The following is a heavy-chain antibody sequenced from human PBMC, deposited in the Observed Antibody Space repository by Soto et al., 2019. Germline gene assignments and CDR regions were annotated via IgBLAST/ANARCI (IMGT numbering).Heavy chain of an antibody. CDR3: ARERNTGYDYSYYYGMDV. V-gene: IGHV3-30-3*01. J-gene: IGHJ6*02. D-gene: IGHD5-18*01. Sequence: PGGSLRLSCAASGFTFSSYAMHWVRQAPGKGLEWVAVISYDGSNKYYADSVKGRLTISRDNSKNTLYLQMNSLRAEDTAVYYCARERNTGYDYSYYYGMDVWGQGTTVTVSS. CDR1: GFTFSSYA. CDR2: ISYDGSNK.